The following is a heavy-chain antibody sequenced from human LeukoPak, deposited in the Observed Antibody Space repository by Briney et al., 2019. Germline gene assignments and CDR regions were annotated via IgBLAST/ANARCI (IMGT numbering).Heavy chain of an antibody. CDR2: ISNNGDYT. J-gene: IGHJ6*02. Sequence: GGSLRLSCAASGFTFSSSAMSWVRQAPGKGLEWVSAISNNGDYTYYADSVQGRFTISRDNSKSTLCLQMNSLRAEDTAVYYCASTVRPNYYYYYGMDVWGQGTTVTVSS. V-gene: IGHV3-23*01. CDR1: GFTFSSSA. CDR3: ASTVRPNYYYYYGMDV. D-gene: IGHD4-17*01.